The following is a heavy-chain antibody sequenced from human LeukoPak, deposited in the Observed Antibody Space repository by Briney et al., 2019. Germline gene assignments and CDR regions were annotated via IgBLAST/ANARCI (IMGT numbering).Heavy chain of an antibody. D-gene: IGHD1-26*01. CDR2: MNVKTGAT. CDR3: ARQSGTYWGLDY. V-gene: IGHV1-2*02. J-gene: IGHJ4*02. Sequence: ASVKVSCKASGGTFSNYAISWVRQAPGHGLGWLGWMNVKTGATSSAQRFPGRFTMTRDTSIGTASMEFSSLTSDDTAVYYCARQSGTYWGLDYWGQGTLVTVSS. CDR1: GGTFSNYA.